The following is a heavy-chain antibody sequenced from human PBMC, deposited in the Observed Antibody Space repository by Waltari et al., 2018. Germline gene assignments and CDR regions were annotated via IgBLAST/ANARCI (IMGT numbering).Heavy chain of an antibody. Sequence: QVQLQQWGAGLLKPSETLSLTCAVYGGSFSGYYWSWIRQPPGKGLEWIGEINHSGSNNYNPSLKSRVTISVDTSKNQFSLKLSSVTAADTAVYYCASRSGSYYYFDSWGQGTLVTVSS. CDR1: GGSFSGYY. CDR3: ASRSGSYYYFDS. J-gene: IGHJ4*02. D-gene: IGHD1-26*01. CDR2: INHSGSN. V-gene: IGHV4-34*01.